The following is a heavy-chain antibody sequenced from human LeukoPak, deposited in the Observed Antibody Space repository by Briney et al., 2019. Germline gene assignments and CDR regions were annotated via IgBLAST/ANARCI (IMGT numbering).Heavy chain of an antibody. D-gene: IGHD2-21*01. Sequence: SGPTLVKHTQTLTLTCTFSGFSLSTSGEGVGWIRQPPGKALEWHALIYWDDDKRYSPSLKSRLTITKDTSKNQVVLTMTNMDPVDTATYYCAHRPGYSLQKRSRQTNLFDPWGQGTLVTVSS. V-gene: IGHV2-5*02. CDR2: IYWDDDK. CDR3: AHRPGYSLQKRSRQTNLFDP. CDR1: GFSLSTSGEG. J-gene: IGHJ5*02.